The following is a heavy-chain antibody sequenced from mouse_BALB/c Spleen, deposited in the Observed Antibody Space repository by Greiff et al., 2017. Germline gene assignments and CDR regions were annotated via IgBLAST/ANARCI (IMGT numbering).Heavy chain of an antibody. CDR3: ARFYGNYGAMDY. Sequence: EVKLEESGPSLVKPSQTLSLTCSVTGDSITSGYWNWIRKFPGNKLEYMGYISYSGSTYYNPSLKSRISITRDTSKNQYYLQLNSVTTEDTATYYCARFYGNYGAMDYWGQGTSVTVSS. J-gene: IGHJ4*01. CDR1: GDSITSGY. D-gene: IGHD2-1*01. CDR2: ISYSGST. V-gene: IGHV3-8*02.